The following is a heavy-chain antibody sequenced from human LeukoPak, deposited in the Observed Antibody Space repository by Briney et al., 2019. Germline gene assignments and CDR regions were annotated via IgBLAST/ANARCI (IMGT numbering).Heavy chain of an antibody. CDR2: INPNSGGT. J-gene: IGHJ4*02. CDR3: ARDRTRIAARRGAIDY. Sequence: ASVKVSCKASGYTFTGYYMHWVRQAPGQGLERMGWINPNSGGTNYAQKFQGRVTMTRDTSISTAYMELSRLRSDDTAVYYCARDRTRIAARRGAIDYWGQGTLVTVSS. CDR1: GYTFTGYY. D-gene: IGHD6-6*01. V-gene: IGHV1-2*02.